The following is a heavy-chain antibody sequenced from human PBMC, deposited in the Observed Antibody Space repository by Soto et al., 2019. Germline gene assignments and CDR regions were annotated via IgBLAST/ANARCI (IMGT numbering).Heavy chain of an antibody. CDR1: GFTFSNAW. V-gene: IGHV3-15*07. Sequence: EVQLVESGGGLVKPGGSLRLSCAASGFTFSNAWMNWVRQAPGKGLEWVGRIKSKTDGGTTDYAAPVKGRFTISSDDSKNTLYLQMNSLKTEDPAVYYCTTAERATDLDYWGQGTLVTVSS. CDR2: IKSKTDGGTT. D-gene: IGHD5-12*01. CDR3: TTAERATDLDY. J-gene: IGHJ4*02.